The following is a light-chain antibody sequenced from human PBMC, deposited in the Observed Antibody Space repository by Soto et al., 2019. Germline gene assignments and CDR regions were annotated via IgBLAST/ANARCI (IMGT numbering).Light chain of an antibody. CDR3: HQYDNQPQT. V-gene: IGKV3-20*01. CDR2: GAS. Sequence: EILMTQSPGTLSLSPGERATLSCRASQRLGRNYLAWYQQNHGQAPRILIYGASNRDTGIPERFSGSGSGTDFTLTISRLEPEDLGVYYCHQYDNQPQTFGQGTKVDIK. J-gene: IGKJ1*01. CDR1: QRLGRNY.